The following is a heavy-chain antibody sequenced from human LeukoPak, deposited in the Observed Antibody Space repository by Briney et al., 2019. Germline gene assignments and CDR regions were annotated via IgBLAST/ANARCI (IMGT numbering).Heavy chain of an antibody. CDR1: GGSISSYY. Sequence: SETLPLTCTVSGGSISSYYWSWIRQPAGKGLEWIGRIYTSGSTNYNPSLKSRVTMSVDTSKNQFSLKLSSVTAADTAVYYCARDGYGSSSWYYYYMDVWGKGTTVTVSS. J-gene: IGHJ6*03. CDR3: ARDGYGSSSWYYYYMDV. V-gene: IGHV4-4*07. CDR2: IYTSGST. D-gene: IGHD6-13*01.